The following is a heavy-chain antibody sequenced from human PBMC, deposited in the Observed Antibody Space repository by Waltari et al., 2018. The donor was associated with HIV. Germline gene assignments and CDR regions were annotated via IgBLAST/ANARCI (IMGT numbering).Heavy chain of an antibody. CDR3: AGGGVLLWFGDLNWFDP. CDR1: GFTVSSYW. J-gene: IGHJ5*02. Sequence: EVQLVESGGGLVQPGGSLRLACGASGFTVSSYWMSWVRQAPGKGLEWVANIKQDGSEKYYLDSVKGRFTISRDNAKNSLYLQMNSLRAEDTAVYYCAGGGVLLWFGDLNWFDPWGQGTLVTVSS. V-gene: IGHV3-7*01. D-gene: IGHD3-10*01. CDR2: IKQDGSEK.